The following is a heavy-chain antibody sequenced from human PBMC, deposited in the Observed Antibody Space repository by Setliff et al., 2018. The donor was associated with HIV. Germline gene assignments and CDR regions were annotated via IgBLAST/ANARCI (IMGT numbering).Heavy chain of an antibody. CDR2: IYYSGST. D-gene: IGHD5-12*01. J-gene: IGHJ4*02. CDR3: ARTKADGYNGVFDS. CDR1: GGSISSSSYY. Sequence: SETLSLTCTVSGGSISSSSYYWSWIRQPPGKGLEWIGNIYYSGSTYYNPSLKSRVTISVDTSKNRFSLRLTSVTAADTAVYYSARTKADGYNGVFDSWGQGTLVTVSS. V-gene: IGHV4-30-4*08.